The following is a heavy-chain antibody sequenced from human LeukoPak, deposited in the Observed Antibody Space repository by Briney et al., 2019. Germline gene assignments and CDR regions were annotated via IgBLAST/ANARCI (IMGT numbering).Heavy chain of an antibody. CDR2: IYHSGST. CDR1: GYSISSGYY. Sequence: SETLSLTCTVSGYSISSGYYWGWIRQPPGKGLEWIGSIYHSGSTYYNPSLKSRVTISVDTSKNQFSLKLSSVTAADTAVYYCASVGVRGVRGYGMDVWGQGTTVTVSS. CDR3: ASVGVRGVRGYGMDV. V-gene: IGHV4-38-2*02. D-gene: IGHD3-10*01. J-gene: IGHJ6*02.